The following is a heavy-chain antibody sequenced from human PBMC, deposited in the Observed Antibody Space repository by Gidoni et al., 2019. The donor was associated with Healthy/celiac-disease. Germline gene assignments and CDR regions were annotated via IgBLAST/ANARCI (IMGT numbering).Heavy chain of an antibody. D-gene: IGHD2-8*02. CDR3: ARGGTAREFDP. V-gene: IGHV3-21*01. J-gene: IGHJ5*02. CDR2: IRSSSSYI. CDR1: GFTFSSYS. Sequence: EVQLVESGGGLVTPGGSLRLSCAASGFTFSSYSMNWVRQAPGKGLEWVSSIRSSSSYIYYADSVKGRFTISRDNAKNSLYLQMNSLRAEDTAVYYCARGGTAREFDPWGQGTLVTVSS.